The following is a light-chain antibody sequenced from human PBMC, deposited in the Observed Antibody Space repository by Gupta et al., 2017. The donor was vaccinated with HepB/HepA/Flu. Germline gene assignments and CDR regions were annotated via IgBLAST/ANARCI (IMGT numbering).Light chain of an antibody. CDR2: LNNDGSH. CDR3: QTWGTGIWV. V-gene: IGLV4-69*01. J-gene: IGLJ3*02. Sequence: QPVLTQSPSASASLGATVKLTCTLSSGHSSYAIAWHQQQPEKGPRYLMKLNNDGSHSKGDGIPDRFSGSSSGAERYLIISSLQSEDEADYYCQTWGTGIWVFGGGTKLTVL. CDR1: SGHSSYA.